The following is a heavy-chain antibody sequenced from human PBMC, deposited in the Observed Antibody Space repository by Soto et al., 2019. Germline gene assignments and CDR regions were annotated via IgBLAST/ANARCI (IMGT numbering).Heavy chain of an antibody. J-gene: IGHJ6*02. V-gene: IGHV1-46*01. D-gene: IGHD6-6*01. CDR2: INPSGGST. Sequence: ASVKVSCKASGYTFTSYYMHWVRQAPGQGLEWMGIINPSGGSTSYAQKFQGRVTMTRDTSTSTVYMELSSLRSEDTAVYYCARAQGSGSSSDYYYYGMDVWGQVTTVAVS. CDR3: ARAQGSGSSSDYYYYGMDV. CDR1: GYTFTSYY.